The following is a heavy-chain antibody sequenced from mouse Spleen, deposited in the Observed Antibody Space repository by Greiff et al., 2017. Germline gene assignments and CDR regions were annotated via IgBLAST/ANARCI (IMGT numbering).Heavy chain of an antibody. Sequence: EVQLQQSGPELVKPGASVKISCKASGYTFTDYYMNWVKQSHGKSLEWIGDINPNNGGTSYNQKFKGKATLTVDKSSSTAYMELRSLTSEDSAVYYCACRPPGFAYWGQGTLVTVSA. J-gene: IGHJ3*01. CDR1: GYTFTDYY. CDR3: ACRPPGFAY. CDR2: INPNNGGT. V-gene: IGHV1-26*01.